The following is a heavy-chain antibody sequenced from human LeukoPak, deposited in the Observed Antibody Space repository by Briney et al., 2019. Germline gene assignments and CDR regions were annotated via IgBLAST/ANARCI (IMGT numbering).Heavy chain of an antibody. CDR2: IYHSGST. V-gene: IGHV4-38-2*02. D-gene: IGHD3-22*01. Sequence: PSETLSLTCTVSGGSISSYYWGWIRQPPGKGLEWIGSIYHSGSTYYNPSLKSRVTISVDTSKNQFSLKLSSVTAADTAVYYCARVGSGYYKQYNWFDPWGQGTLVTVSS. J-gene: IGHJ5*02. CDR1: GGSISSYY. CDR3: ARVGSGYYKQYNWFDP.